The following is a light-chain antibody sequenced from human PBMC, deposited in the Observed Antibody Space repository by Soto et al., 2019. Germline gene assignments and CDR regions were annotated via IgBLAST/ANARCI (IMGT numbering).Light chain of an antibody. Sequence: DIQLTQSPSFLSASVGDRVTITCRASQGISSYLAWYQQKPGKAPKLLIYAASTLQSGVPSRFIGSGSGTEFTLTISSLQPEDFATYYCQQLNSYPPFFGGGTKVEIK. CDR1: QGISSY. CDR2: AAS. J-gene: IGKJ4*01. V-gene: IGKV1-9*01. CDR3: QQLNSYPPF.